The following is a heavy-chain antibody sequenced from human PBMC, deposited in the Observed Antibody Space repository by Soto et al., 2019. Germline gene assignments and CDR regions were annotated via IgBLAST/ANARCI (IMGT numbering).Heavy chain of an antibody. Sequence: PSETLSLTCTVSGGSISSSSYYWGWIRQPPGKGLEWIGSIYYSGSTYYNPSLKSRVTISVDTSKNQFSLKLSSVTAADTAVYYCAIHGVQWLVEYYIHYWGQGTLVTVSS. CDR1: GGSISSSSYY. J-gene: IGHJ4*02. V-gene: IGHV4-39*01. D-gene: IGHD6-19*01. CDR3: AIHGVQWLVEYYIHY. CDR2: IYYSGST.